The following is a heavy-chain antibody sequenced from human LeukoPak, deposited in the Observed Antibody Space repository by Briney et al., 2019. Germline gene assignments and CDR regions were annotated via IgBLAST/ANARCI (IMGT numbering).Heavy chain of an antibody. V-gene: IGHV2-5*02. J-gene: IGHJ4*02. CDR2: IYWDDDK. D-gene: IGHD6-13*01. CDR1: GVSLSPSGVG. Sequence: SGPTLVKPTQTLTLTCTFSGVSLSPSGVGVGWIRQPPGKALEWCALIYWDDDKRYSPSLKSRLTITKDTTKNQVVLTMTNMDPVDTATYYCAHRPEYSNSWPYYFDYWGQGTLVTVSS. CDR3: AHRPEYSNSWPYYFDY.